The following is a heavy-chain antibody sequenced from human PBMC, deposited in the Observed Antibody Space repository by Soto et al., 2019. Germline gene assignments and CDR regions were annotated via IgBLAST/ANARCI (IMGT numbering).Heavy chain of an antibody. J-gene: IGHJ3*02. CDR2: ISGSGGQA. CDR3: AKEDDAWTNGHFDI. CDR1: GFTFDSYD. D-gene: IGHD2-8*01. V-gene: IGHV3-23*01. Sequence: EVQLLESGGGLVQPGGSLRLSCAASGFTFDSYDMSWVRQVPGKGLEWVSGISGSGGQAYYADSVKGRFTISRHNSKNTLHVQMDSLRAEDTAIYYCAKEDDAWTNGHFDIWGQGTMVTVSS.